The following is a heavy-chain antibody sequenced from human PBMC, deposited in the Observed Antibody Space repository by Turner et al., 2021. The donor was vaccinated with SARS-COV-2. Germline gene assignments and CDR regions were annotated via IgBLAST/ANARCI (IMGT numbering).Heavy chain of an antibody. J-gene: IGHJ5*02. CDR2: IIPILGTA. Sequence: QVQLVQSGAEVKKPGSSVKVSCKASGGTFSSYAISWVRQAPGQGLEWMGGIIPILGTANYAQKFQGRVTITADESTSTANMELSSLRSEDTAVYYCARARGVDYYDSSGQRFDPWGQGTLVTVSS. CDR3: ARARGVDYYDSSGQRFDP. V-gene: IGHV1-69*01. CDR1: GGTFSSYA. D-gene: IGHD3-22*01.